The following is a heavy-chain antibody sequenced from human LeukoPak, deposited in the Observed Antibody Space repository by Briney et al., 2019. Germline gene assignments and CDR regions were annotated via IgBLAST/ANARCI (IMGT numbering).Heavy chain of an antibody. CDR3: AREYYGSGSYYNAPFDY. V-gene: IGHV1-69*06. Sequence: ASVKVSCKASGGTFSSYAISWVRQAPGQWLEWMGGIIPIFGTANYAQKFQGRVTITADKSTSTAYMELSSLRSEDTAVYYCAREYYGSGSYYNAPFDYWGQGTLVTVSS. D-gene: IGHD3-10*01. CDR2: IIPIFGTA. CDR1: GGTFSSYA. J-gene: IGHJ4*02.